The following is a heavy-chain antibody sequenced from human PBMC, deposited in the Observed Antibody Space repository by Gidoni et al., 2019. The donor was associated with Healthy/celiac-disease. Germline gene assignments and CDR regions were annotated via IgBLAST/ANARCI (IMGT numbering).Heavy chain of an antibody. Sequence: VTFKESVPVLLKPTETLTLTCTVSVFSLSNARMGVSWIRQPPGKALEWLAHIFSNDEKSYSTPLKSRHTISKDTSKSQVVITMTNMDPVDTATYYCARIQLSWNYVALGFDYWGQGTLVTVSS. D-gene: IGHD1-7*01. J-gene: IGHJ4*02. CDR2: IFSNDEK. CDR1: VFSLSNARMG. V-gene: IGHV2-26*01. CDR3: ARIQLSWNYVALGFDY.